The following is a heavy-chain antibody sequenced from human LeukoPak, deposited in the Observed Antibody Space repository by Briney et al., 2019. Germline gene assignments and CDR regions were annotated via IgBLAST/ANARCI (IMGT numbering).Heavy chain of an antibody. CDR3: ARVRYSSGNYFDY. Sequence: PSETLSLTCAVYGGSFSGYYWSWIRQPPGKGLEWIGEINHSGSANYNPSLKSRVTISVDTSKNQFSLKLSSVTAADTAVYYCARVRYSSGNYFDYWGQGTLVTVSS. D-gene: IGHD6-19*01. J-gene: IGHJ4*02. CDR2: INHSGSA. CDR1: GGSFSGYY. V-gene: IGHV4-34*01.